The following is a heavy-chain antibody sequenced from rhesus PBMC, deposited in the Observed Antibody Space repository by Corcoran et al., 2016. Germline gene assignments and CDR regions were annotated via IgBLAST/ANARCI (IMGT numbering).Heavy chain of an antibody. CDR2: INPSKDNT. D-gene: IGHD3-16*01. CDR1: GYTFTSYY. V-gene: IGHV1-200*01. J-gene: IGHJ3*01. Sequence: QVQLVQAGAEVKKPGTSVRLSCKASGYTFTSYYIYWVVQAPGQVLEWMGWINPSKDNTGYAQKFQGRVTMTRDTSTSTAYMELNSLRSDDTAVYYCARYYSGSQGLDFWGQGLRVTVSS. CDR3: ARYYSGSQGLDF.